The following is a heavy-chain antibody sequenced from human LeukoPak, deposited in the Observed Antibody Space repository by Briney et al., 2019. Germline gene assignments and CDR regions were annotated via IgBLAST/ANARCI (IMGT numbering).Heavy chain of an antibody. CDR3: AKDLGGDYEDY. Sequence: GRSLRLSCAASGFTFSSYGMHWVRQAPGKGLEWVAVISYDGSNKYYADSVKGRFTISRDNSKNTLYLQMNSLRAEDTAVYYCAKDLGGDYEDYWGQGTLVTVSS. CDR1: GFTFSSYG. J-gene: IGHJ4*02. D-gene: IGHD4-17*01. V-gene: IGHV3-30*18. CDR2: ISYDGSNK.